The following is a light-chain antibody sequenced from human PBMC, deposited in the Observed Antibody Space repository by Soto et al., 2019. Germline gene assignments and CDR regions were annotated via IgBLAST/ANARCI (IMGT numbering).Light chain of an antibody. CDR2: GAS. CDR1: QSVSSNN. Sequence: EIVLTQSPGTLSLSPGERATLSCRASQSVSSNNLAWYQQKPGQAPRVLIYGASTRATGIPERFSGSGSGTAFPLTISRLEPEDFAVYYCQQYGRSPFTFGPGTTVDIK. CDR3: QQYGRSPFT. V-gene: IGKV3-20*01. J-gene: IGKJ3*01.